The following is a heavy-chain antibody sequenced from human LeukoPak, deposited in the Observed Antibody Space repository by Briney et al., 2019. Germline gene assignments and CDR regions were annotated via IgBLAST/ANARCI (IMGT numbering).Heavy chain of an antibody. CDR2: IRGSGGGT. CDR1: GITFSTYA. CDR3: TRDPNGDYVGAFDM. J-gene: IGHJ3*02. Sequence: GSLRLSCAASGITFSTYAMTWVRQAPGKGLEWVSSIRGSGGGTDYADSVKGRFTISRDNSRDTLFLQMNSLRAEDTALYYCTRDPNGDYVGAFDMWGPGTMVTVSS. V-gene: IGHV3-23*01. D-gene: IGHD4-17*01.